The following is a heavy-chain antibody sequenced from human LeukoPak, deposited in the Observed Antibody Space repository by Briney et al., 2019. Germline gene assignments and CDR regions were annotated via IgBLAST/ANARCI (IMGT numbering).Heavy chain of an antibody. V-gene: IGHV3-53*01. CDR1: NISVSEHF. J-gene: IGHJ1*01. D-gene: IGHD2-2*02. CDR3: TGSRYKSGPRPRYFQH. CDR2: LYTGGST. Sequence: GGSLRLSCAASNISVSEHFMTWVRQAPGKGLECVAVLYTGGSTFYADSVQGRFTISRDNSLNTLFLQMDNLRGDDTAVYYCTGSRYKSGPRPRYFQHWGQGTLLTVSS.